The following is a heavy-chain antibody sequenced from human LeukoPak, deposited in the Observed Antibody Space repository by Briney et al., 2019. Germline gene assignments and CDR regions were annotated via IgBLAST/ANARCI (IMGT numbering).Heavy chain of an antibody. D-gene: IGHD6-13*01. CDR3: ARSGEQTNIAAANWYFDL. CDR2: LYSGGGA. Sequence: PGGSLRLSCAASGFSVNTNYMTWVRQAPGKGLEWVSVLYSGGGAYYADSVKDRFTISRDYSQNTLLLQMNSLRAEDTAVYYCARSGEQTNIAAANWYFDLWGRGTLVTVSS. J-gene: IGHJ2*01. CDR1: GFSVNTNY. V-gene: IGHV3-66*01.